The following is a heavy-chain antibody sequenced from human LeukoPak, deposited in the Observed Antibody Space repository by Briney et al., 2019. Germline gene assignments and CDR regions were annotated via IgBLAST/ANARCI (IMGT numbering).Heavy chain of an antibody. J-gene: IGHJ5*02. V-gene: IGHV1-2*02. CDR1: GYTFTGYY. Sequence: GASVKVSCEASGYTFTGYYMHWVRQAPGQGLEWMGWINPNSGGTNYAQKFQGRVTMTRDTSISTAYMELSRLRSDDTAVYYCARDYWGSSGWNWFDPWGQGTLVTVSS. CDR2: INPNSGGT. D-gene: IGHD6-19*01. CDR3: ARDYWGSSGWNWFDP.